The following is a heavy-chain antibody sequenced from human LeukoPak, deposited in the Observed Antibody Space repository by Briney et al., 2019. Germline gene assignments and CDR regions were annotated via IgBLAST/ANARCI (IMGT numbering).Heavy chain of an antibody. CDR1: GFTFSSYS. D-gene: IGHD5-18*01. CDR2: ISSSSSYI. CDR3: ARKTGTAMVPPSDF. Sequence: GGSLRLSCAASGFTFSSYSMNWVRQAPGKGLEWVSSISSSSSYIYYADSVKGRFTISRDNAKNSLYLQMSSLRAEDTALYYCARKTGTAMVPPSDFWGQGTLVTVSP. J-gene: IGHJ4*02. V-gene: IGHV3-21*01.